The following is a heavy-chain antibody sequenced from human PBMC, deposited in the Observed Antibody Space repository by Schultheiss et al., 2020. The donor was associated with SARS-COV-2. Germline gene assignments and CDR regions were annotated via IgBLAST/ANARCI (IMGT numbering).Heavy chain of an antibody. CDR3: AREGNKGRYSYDSSGYSFDH. Sequence: ASVKVSCKASGYTFTGYYMHWVRQAPGQGLEWMGWINPNSGGTNYAQKFQGWVTMTRDTSISTAYMELSRLRSEDTAVYYCAREGNKGRYSYDSSGYSFDHWGQGTRVTVSS. CDR1: GYTFTGYY. J-gene: IGHJ4*02. CDR2: INPNSGGT. D-gene: IGHD3-22*01. V-gene: IGHV1-2*04.